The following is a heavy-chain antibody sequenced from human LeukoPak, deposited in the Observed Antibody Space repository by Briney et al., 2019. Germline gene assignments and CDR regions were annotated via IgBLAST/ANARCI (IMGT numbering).Heavy chain of an antibody. Sequence: SETLSLTCTVSGGSISSYYWNWIRQPPGKGLEWIGYIYYSGSTNYNPSLKSRVTISVDTSKNQFSLKLSSVTAADTAVYYCARSRIARGADAFDIWGQGTMVTVSS. CDR3: ARSRIARGADAFDI. J-gene: IGHJ3*02. V-gene: IGHV4-59*01. D-gene: IGHD6-13*01. CDR1: GGSISSYY. CDR2: IYYSGST.